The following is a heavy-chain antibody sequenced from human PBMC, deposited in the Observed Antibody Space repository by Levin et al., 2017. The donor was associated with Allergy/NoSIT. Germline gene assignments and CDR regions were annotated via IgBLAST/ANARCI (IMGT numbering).Heavy chain of an antibody. CDR1: GGSISSYY. D-gene: IGHD1-7*01. CDR3: ARGRGDLLPAGTTGCNWFDP. J-gene: IGHJ5*02. CDR2: IYYSGST. V-gene: IGHV4-59*01. Sequence: SQTLSLTCTVSGGSISSYYWSWIRQPPGKGLEWIGYIYYSGSTNYNPSLKSRVTISVDTSKNQFSLKLSSVTAADTAVYYCARGRGDLLPAGTTGCNWFDPWGQGTLVTVSS.